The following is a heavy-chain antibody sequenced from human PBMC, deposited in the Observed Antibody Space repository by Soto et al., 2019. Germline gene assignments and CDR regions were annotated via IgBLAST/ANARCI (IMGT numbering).Heavy chain of an antibody. Sequence: QVQLVQSGAEVKKPGASVKVSCKTSGYNFTRYGFSWVRQAPGQGREWMGWISGSNDDTNYAQKFRYRVTMTKDTPTSTADMELRRLRSDDTAGDYSARDASSGYFDSSKYPTGFDYSGQGTLVPVSS. CDR2: ISGSNDDT. CDR3: ARDASSGYFDSSKYPTGFDY. CDR1: GYNFTRYG. V-gene: IGHV1-18*01. D-gene: IGHD3-9*01. J-gene: IGHJ4*02.